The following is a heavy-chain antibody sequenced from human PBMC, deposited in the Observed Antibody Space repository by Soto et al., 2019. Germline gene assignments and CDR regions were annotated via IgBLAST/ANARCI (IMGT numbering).Heavy chain of an antibody. CDR2: MNPNSGNT. CDR3: ASYVSIAVAGQGGMDV. J-gene: IGHJ6*02. Sequence: QVQLVQSGAEVKKPGASVKVSCKASGYTFTSYDINWVRQATGRGLEWMGWMNPNSGNTGYAQKFQDEVTMTRNTCIITAYMELSSLKSEDPAVYYCASYVSIAVAGQGGMDVWGQGTTVTASS. CDR1: GYTFTSYD. V-gene: IGHV1-8*01. D-gene: IGHD6-19*01.